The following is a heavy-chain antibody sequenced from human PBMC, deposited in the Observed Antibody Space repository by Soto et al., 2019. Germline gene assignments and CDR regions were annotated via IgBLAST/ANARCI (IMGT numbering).Heavy chain of an antibody. Sequence: QVQLVQSGAEVKEPGASVKVSCKASGYTFTAYDIYWMRQATGQGLECMGWMNPYSGNKGYAQKFQGRVTVTRNTSISTVYMELSGLRPDDTAVYYCARRKERSGPHYFDYWGQGSQVTVSS. CDR3: ARRKERSGPHYFDY. J-gene: IGHJ4*02. D-gene: IGHD6-25*01. CDR1: GYTFTAYD. CDR2: MNPYSGNK. V-gene: IGHV1-8*01.